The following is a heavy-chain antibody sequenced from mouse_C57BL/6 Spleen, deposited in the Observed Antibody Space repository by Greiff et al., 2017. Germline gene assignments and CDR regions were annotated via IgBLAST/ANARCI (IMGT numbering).Heavy chain of an antibody. Sequence: QVQLKQPGAELVRPGSSVKLSCKASGYTFTTYWMHWVKQRPIQGLEWIGNIDPSDSETHYNQKFKDKATLTVDKSSSTAYMQLSSLTSEDSAVYYCARSGYSNYGFDCWGQGTTLTVSS. CDR1: GYTFTTYW. J-gene: IGHJ2*01. D-gene: IGHD2-5*01. CDR3: ARSGYSNYGFDC. CDR2: IDPSDSET. V-gene: IGHV1-52*01.